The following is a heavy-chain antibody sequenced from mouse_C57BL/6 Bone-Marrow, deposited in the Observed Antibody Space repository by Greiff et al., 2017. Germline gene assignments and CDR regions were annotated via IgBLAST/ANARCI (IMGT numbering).Heavy chain of an antibody. CDR2: IHPNSGST. CDR1: GYTFTSYW. J-gene: IGHJ4*01. Sequence: QVQLQQPGAELVKPGASVKLSCKASGYTFTSYWMHWVKQRPGQGLEWIGMIHPNSGSTNYNEKFKSKATLTVDKSSSTAYMQLISLTSEDSAVYYCARGYYCTYCYAIDYWGQGTAVTVSS. V-gene: IGHV1-64*01. D-gene: IGHD1-1*01. CDR3: ARGYYCTYCYAIDY.